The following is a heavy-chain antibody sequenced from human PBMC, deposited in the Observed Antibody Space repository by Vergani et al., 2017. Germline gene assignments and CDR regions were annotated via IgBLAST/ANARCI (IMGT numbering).Heavy chain of an antibody. D-gene: IGHD3-3*01. J-gene: IGHJ4*02. V-gene: IGHV3-23*01. CDR1: GFTFTAHG. Sequence: EVQLLESGGGSAQPGESLRLSCVASGFTFTAHGLNWVRQAPGKGLEWVSGISGQNFRTHYADSVKGRFTISRDDSKNTLSLQMNSLRAADTAVYYCAKQGAYDFWSDQYYFDFWGQGTLVTVSS. CDR2: ISGQNFRT. CDR3: AKQGAYDFWSDQYYFDF.